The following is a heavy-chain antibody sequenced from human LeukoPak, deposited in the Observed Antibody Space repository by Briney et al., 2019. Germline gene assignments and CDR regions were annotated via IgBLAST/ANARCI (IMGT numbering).Heavy chain of an antibody. V-gene: IGHV4-39*02. CDR2: IYYSGST. CDR3: ARGRPYSGGYHLDY. D-gene: IGHD1-26*01. Sequence: SETLSLTCTVSGDSTSSDRYYGGWVRQPPGKGLEWIGNIYYSGSTYYNPSLKSRVTMSVDTSKNQFFLKLNSVTAAYTAVYYCARGRPYSGGYHLDYWGQGTLVTVSA. J-gene: IGHJ4*02. CDR1: GDSTSSDRYY.